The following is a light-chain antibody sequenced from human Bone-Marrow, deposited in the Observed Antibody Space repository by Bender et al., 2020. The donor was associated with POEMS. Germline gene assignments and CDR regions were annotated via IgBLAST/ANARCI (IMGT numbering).Light chain of an antibody. CDR1: NSNIGSHY. CDR2: RSN. CDR3: ATWDAKLSGPYVG. V-gene: IGLV1-47*01. Sequence: QSVLTQPPSASGTPGQTVTISCSGSNSNIGSHYVYWYQQLPGAALTLLIYRSNQRPSGVPDRFSASKSGTSASLAISGLRAADEADYYCATWDAKLSGPYVGFGGGTKLTVL. J-gene: IGLJ2*01.